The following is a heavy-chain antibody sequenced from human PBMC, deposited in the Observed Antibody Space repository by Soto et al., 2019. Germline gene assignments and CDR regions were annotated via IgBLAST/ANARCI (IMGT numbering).Heavy chain of an antibody. CDR1: GFTFDDYA. V-gene: IGHV3-9*01. CDR3: ANLPLYGSGFDC. J-gene: IGHJ4*02. Sequence: EVHLVESGGALVQPGGSLRLSCTASGFTFDDYAIHWVRQAPGKGLEWISGISWNGDATGYADSVKGRFTISRHNAKNSLYLQMSSLRTEDTAMYFCANLPLYGSGFDCWGQGTLVTVAS. CDR2: ISWNGDAT. D-gene: IGHD3-10*01.